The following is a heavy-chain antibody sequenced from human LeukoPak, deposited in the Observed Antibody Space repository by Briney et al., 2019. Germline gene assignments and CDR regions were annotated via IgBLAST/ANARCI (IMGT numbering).Heavy chain of an antibody. V-gene: IGHV3-23*01. Sequence: GSLRLSCAASGFTFSSYAMSWVRQAPGKGLEWVSAISGSGGSTYYADSVKGWFTISRDNAKNSLYLQMNSLRAGNTAVYYCARAAYSSTWYSRYFDLWGRGTLVTVSS. D-gene: IGHD6-13*01. J-gene: IGHJ2*01. CDR2: ISGSGGST. CDR1: GFTFSSYA. CDR3: ARAAYSSTWYSRYFDL.